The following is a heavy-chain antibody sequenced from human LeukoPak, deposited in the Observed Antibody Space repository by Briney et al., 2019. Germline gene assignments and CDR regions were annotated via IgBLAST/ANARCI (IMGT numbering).Heavy chain of an antibody. CDR3: ASLGITMVRGVAEYFQH. CDR1: GFTFSSYS. J-gene: IGHJ1*01. V-gene: IGHV3-21*01. D-gene: IGHD3-10*01. CDR2: ISSSSSYI. Sequence: GGSLRLSCAASGFTFSSYSMNWVSQAPGKGLEWVSSISSSSSYIYYADSVKGRFTISRDNAKNSLYLQMNSLRAEDTAVYYCASLGITMVRGVAEYFQHWGQGTLVTVSS.